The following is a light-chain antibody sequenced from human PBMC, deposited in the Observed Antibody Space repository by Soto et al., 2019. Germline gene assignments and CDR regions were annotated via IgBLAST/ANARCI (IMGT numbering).Light chain of an antibody. CDR1: QSVRSNY. CDR3: QQYRDLPQT. V-gene: IGKV3-20*01. J-gene: IGKJ1*01. CDR2: NSN. Sequence: EIVLTQSPGTLSLSPGERATLSCRASQSVRSNYLAWYQQKPGRAPRLLIYNSNTRATGVPDRVSGSGSGTDFTLTISRLEPEDFALYYCQQYRDLPQTFGQGTKVEMK.